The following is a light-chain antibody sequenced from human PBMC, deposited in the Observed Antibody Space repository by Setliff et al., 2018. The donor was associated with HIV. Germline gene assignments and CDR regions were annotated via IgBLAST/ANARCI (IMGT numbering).Light chain of an antibody. Sequence: QSALTQPASVSGSPGQSITISCTGTTSDIGVSKYVSWYQQHPGRAPKLMIYEVTNRPSGVSDRFSGSKSGNTASLTISGLQAEDEADYYCSSYAITNTLPFGTGTKVTVL. J-gene: IGLJ1*01. V-gene: IGLV2-14*01. CDR3: SSYAITNTLP. CDR1: TSDIGVSKY. CDR2: EVT.